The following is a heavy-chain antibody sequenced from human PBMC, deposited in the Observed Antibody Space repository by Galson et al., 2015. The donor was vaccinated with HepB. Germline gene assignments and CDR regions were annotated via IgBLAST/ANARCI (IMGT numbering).Heavy chain of an antibody. CDR2: VSYDGNNN. D-gene: IGHD2-2*02. J-gene: IGHJ6*02. CDR3: ARAPPNLNTVYYYYFYAMDV. Sequence: SLRLSCAASGFTFTSYSMHWVRQAPGKGLEWVAVVSYDGNNNYYEDSVRGRFTISRDNSKNTLYLQMDSLRAEDTAVYYCARAPPNLNTVYYYYFYAMDVWGQGTTVTVSS. CDR1: GFTFTSYS. V-gene: IGHV3-30*04.